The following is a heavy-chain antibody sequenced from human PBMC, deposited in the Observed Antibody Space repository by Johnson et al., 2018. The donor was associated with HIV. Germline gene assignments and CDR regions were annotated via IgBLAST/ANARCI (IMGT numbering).Heavy chain of an antibody. CDR3: TTKPYSSSWYGAFDI. CDR1: GFTFSDYY. D-gene: IGHD6-13*01. J-gene: IGHJ3*02. V-gene: IGHV3-11*01. CDR2: ISSSGSTI. Sequence: QVQLVESGGGLVQPGGSLRLSCAASGFTFSDYYMSWIRQAPGKGLEWVSYISSSGSTIYYADSVKGRFTISRDNAKNSLYLQMNSLKTEDTAVYYCTTKPYSSSWYGAFDIWGQGTMVTVSS.